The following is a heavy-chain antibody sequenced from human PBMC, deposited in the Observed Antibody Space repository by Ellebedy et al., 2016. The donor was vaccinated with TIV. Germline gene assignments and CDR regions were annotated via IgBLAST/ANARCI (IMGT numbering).Heavy chain of an antibody. CDR2: ISSSSSTI. J-gene: IGHJ4*02. CDR1: GFTFSSYS. Sequence: ETLSLXCAASGFTFSSYSMNWVRQTPGKGLEWVSYISSSSSTIYYADSVKGRFTISRDNAKNSLYLQMNSLRDEDTAVYYCVRDFDYWGQGTLVTVSS. V-gene: IGHV3-48*02. CDR3: VRDFDY.